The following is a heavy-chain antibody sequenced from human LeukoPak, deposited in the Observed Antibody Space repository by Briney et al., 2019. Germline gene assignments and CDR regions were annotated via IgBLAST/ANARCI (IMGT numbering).Heavy chain of an antibody. D-gene: IGHD6-6*01. V-gene: IGHV4-59*01. CDR3: ARSSSVAGYGMDV. CDR1: GGSISSYY. CDR2: IYYSGST. Sequence: SETLSLTCTVSGGSISSYYWSWIRQPPGKGLEWIGYIYYSGSTNYNPSLKSRVIISVDTSKNQFSLKLSSVTAADTAVYYCARSSSVAGYGMDVWGQGTTVTVSS. J-gene: IGHJ6*02.